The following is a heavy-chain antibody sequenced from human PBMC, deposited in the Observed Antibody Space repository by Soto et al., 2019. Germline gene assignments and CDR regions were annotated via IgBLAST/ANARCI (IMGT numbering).Heavy chain of an antibody. CDR3: ARQSRYGDYVNAAFDS. J-gene: IGHJ3*02. CDR1: GGSISSSSYY. CDR2: IYYSGRS. V-gene: IGHV4-39*01. D-gene: IGHD4-17*01. Sequence: QLQLQESGPGLVKPSETLSLTCTVSGGSISSSSYYWGWIRQPPGKGLEWIGSIYYSGRSYYNPSLTSRFALSVVTAKTQCSRKLSSVTAADTAVYYCARQSRYGDYVNAAFDSWGQGTMVTVSS.